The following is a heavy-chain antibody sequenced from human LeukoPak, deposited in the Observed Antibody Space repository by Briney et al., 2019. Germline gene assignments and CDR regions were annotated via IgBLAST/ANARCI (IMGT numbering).Heavy chain of an antibody. CDR3: ARHNGFCSSTSSAWLKYYFDY. V-gene: IGHV1-2*02. Sequence: ASVKVSCKASGYTFTGYYMHWVRHAPGQGLEWLGWINPNSGGTNYAQNFQGRVTMTRDTSISTAYMERSRLRSDDTAVYYCARHNGFCSSTSSAWLKYYFDYWGQETLVTVSS. CDR2: INPNSGGT. J-gene: IGHJ4*02. D-gene: IGHD2-2*01. CDR1: GYTFTGYY.